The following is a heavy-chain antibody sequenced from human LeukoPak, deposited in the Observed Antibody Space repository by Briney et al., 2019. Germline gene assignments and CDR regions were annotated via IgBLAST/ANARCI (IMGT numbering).Heavy chain of an antibody. Sequence: PETLSLTCTVSGGSISSYYWSWIRQPPGKGLEWIGYIYYSGSTNYNPSLKSRVTISVDTSKNQFSLKLSSVTAADTAVYYCARGLGYCSSTSCYGPADYWGQGTLVTVSS. CDR2: IYYSGST. D-gene: IGHD2-2*01. J-gene: IGHJ4*02. V-gene: IGHV4-59*01. CDR1: GGSISSYY. CDR3: ARGLGYCSSTSCYGPADY.